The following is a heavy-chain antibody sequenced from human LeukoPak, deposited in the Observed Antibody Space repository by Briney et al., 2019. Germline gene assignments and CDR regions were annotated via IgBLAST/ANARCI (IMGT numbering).Heavy chain of an antibody. CDR1: GYTFTSYY. CDR2: INPSGGST. CDR3: ARDREMATITANYYFDY. Sequence: ASVTVSCKASGYTFTSYYMHWVRQAPGQGLEWMGIINPSGGSTSYAQKFQGRVTMTRDTSTSTVYMELSSLRSEDTAVYYCARDREMATITANYYFDYWGQGTLVTVSS. D-gene: IGHD5-24*01. J-gene: IGHJ4*02. V-gene: IGHV1-46*01.